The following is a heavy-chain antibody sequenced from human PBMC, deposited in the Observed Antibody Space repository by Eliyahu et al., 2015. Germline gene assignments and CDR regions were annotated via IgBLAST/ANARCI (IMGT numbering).Heavy chain of an antibody. J-gene: IGHJ4*02. D-gene: IGHD2-21*01. CDR3: ARLAYCGGDCYYPFDY. V-gene: IGHV4-59*01. Sequence: QVQLQESGPGLVKPSETLSLTCTVSGDSISNYYWSWIRQPPGKGLEWIGYIYYSGSTNYNPSLKSRVTISVDTSKNQFSLKLSSVTAADTAVYYCARLAYCGGDCYYPFDYWGQGTLVTVSS. CDR2: IYYSGST. CDR1: GDSISNYY.